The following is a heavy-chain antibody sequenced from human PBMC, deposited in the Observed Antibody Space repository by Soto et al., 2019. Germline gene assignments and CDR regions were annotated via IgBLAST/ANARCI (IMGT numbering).Heavy chain of an antibody. V-gene: IGHV4-39*02. Sequence: SETLSLTCTVSGGSVSNTTYYWGWIRQPPGKGLEWIGNIYYTGRTYYSPSLKSRVTISIDTSKNQFSLKLTSVTAADTAVYYCARDVLITVVRPARNPGANVWGKGTTVTVSS. CDR3: ARDVLITVVRPARNPGANV. CDR2: IYYTGRT. D-gene: IGHD1-20*01. CDR1: GGSVSNTTYY. J-gene: IGHJ6*04.